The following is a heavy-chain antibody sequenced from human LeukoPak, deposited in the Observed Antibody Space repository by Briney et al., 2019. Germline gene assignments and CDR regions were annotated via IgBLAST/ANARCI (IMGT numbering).Heavy chain of an antibody. CDR2: IYFSGST. D-gene: IGHD6-19*01. CDR1: GGSVSSGNYY. Sequence: SETLSLTCTVSGGSVSSGNYYWSWIRQPPGKGLEWIVYIYFSGSTTYNPSLKSRVTISVDTSKNQFSLKLTSVTPADTAVYYCARCPIALAPPHFDYWGQGTLVTVSS. CDR3: ARCPIALAPPHFDY. V-gene: IGHV4-61*01. J-gene: IGHJ4*02.